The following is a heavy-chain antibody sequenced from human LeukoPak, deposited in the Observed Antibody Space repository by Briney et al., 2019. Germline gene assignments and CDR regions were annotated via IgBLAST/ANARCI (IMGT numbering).Heavy chain of an antibody. Sequence: PSETLSLTCTVSGGSISNHYCNWIRQSPGKELEWIGYVHNSRGTNYNPSLKSRVTISLDTSKNQFFLQLSSVTAADTAVYHCASGQGWLTDHWGRGTLVAVSS. D-gene: IGHD5-12*01. J-gene: IGHJ5*02. CDR2: VHNSRGT. CDR3: ASGQGWLTDH. V-gene: IGHV4-59*11. CDR1: GGSISNHY.